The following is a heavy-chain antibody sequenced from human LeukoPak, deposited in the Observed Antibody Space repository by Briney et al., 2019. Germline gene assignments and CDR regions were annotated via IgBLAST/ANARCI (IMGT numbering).Heavy chain of an antibody. J-gene: IGHJ1*01. D-gene: IGHD2-2*01. CDR2: ISVNNGGT. CDR3: ATATQPRGYFLH. CDR1: XTXTTXS. Sequence: XTXTTXSLAWVRQAPGQSLEWMGWISVNNGGTNYAQSFQDRVTLTRDTSTNTAYLELRSLRSDDTAIIYCATATQPRGYFLHWGQGTLVTVSS. V-gene: IGHV1-18*01.